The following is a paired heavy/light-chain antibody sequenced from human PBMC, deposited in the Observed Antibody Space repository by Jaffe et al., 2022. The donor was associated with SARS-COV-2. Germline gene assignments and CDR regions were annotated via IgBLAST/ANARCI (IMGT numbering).Light chain of an antibody. V-gene: IGKV1-9*01. CDR2: AAS. CDR3: EQVKSYPIT. J-gene: IGKJ4*01. Sequence: DIQLTQSPSFLSASVGDRVTITCRASQGINNYLAWYQQKPGKAPKLLIYAASTLQSGVPSRFSGSGSGTEFTLTISSLQPEDFATYYCEQVKSYPITFGGGTKVEIK. CDR1: QGINNY.
Heavy chain of an antibody. CDR1: GFTFSDHY. D-gene: IGHD1-26*01. Sequence: EVQLVESGGGLVQPGGSLRLSCAASGFTFSDHYMEWVRQAPGKGLEWVGRSRKKTTSYTTEYAASVKGRFTISRDESKNLLFLEMSSLKSEDTAMYYCTRDLAYGGIYYFDQWGQGALVTVSS. CDR3: TRDLAYGGIYYFDQ. V-gene: IGHV3-72*01. J-gene: IGHJ4*02. CDR2: SRKKTTSYTT.